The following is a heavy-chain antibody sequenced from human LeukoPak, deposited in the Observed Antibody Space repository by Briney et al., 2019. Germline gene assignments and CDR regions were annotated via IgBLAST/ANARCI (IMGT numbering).Heavy chain of an antibody. Sequence: GGSLRLSCAASGFTFSNYAMSWVRQAPGKGLEWVSGTSGSGGDTYYADSVKGRFTISRDNSKNTVYLQMNSLRAEDTAVYYCANPGGYWGQGTLVTVSS. CDR2: TSGSGGDT. CDR3: ANPGGY. D-gene: IGHD1-26*01. CDR1: GFTFSNYA. J-gene: IGHJ4*02. V-gene: IGHV3-23*01.